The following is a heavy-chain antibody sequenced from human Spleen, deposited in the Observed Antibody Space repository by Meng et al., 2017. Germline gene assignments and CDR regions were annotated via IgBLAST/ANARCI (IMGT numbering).Heavy chain of an antibody. J-gene: IGHJ3*02. V-gene: IGHV4-39*07. D-gene: IGHD3-10*01. CDR3: ARRRSGSYYIGATAFDI. CDR1: GGSISSISYY. CDR2: IYYSGST. Sequence: PLQEWGVGLLNPSGTLSLTCTGSGGSISSISYYWGWIRQPPGKGLEWIGSIYYSGSTYYNPSLKSRVTISVDTSKNQFSLKLSSVTAADTAVYYCARRRSGSYYIGATAFDIWGQGTMVTVSS.